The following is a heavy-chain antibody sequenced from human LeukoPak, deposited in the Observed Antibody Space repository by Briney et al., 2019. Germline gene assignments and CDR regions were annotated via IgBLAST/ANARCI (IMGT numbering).Heavy chain of an antibody. J-gene: IGHJ4*02. D-gene: IGHD1-20*01. CDR2: VSGSGGST. Sequence: GGSLRLSCAASGFSFSSYAMSWVRQAPGKGLEWVSTVSGSGGSTYYADSVKGRFTISRDNSKNTLYLQMNSLRAEDTAVYYCAKVNRGDNWNDLAIDYWGQGTLVTASS. V-gene: IGHV3-23*01. CDR1: GFSFSSYA. CDR3: AKVNRGDNWNDLAIDY.